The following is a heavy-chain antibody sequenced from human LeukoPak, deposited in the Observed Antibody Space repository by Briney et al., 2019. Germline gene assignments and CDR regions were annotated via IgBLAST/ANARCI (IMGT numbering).Heavy chain of an antibody. CDR1: GYIFTSYD. CDR2: MNPNSDNT. J-gene: IGHJ6*03. D-gene: IGHD3-22*01. V-gene: IGHV1-8*02. Sequence: ASVKVSCKASGYIFTSYDINWVRQATGQGLEWMGWMNPNSDNTGYAQKFQGRVTMTRNTSISTAYMELSSLRSEDTAVYYCARAMRKRNYYYYVDVWGKGTTVTVSS. CDR3: ARAMRKRNYYYYVDV.